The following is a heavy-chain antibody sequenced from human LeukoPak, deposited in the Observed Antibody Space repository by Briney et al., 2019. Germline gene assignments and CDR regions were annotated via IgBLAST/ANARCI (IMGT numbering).Heavy chain of an antibody. V-gene: IGHV1-69*01. D-gene: IGHD3-3*01. CDR1: GGTFSSYA. CDR2: IIPIFGTA. J-gene: IGHJ1*01. Sequence: SVKVSCKASGGTFSSYAISWVRQAPGQGLEWMGGIIPIFGTANYAQKFQGRVTITADESTSIAYMELSSLRSEDTAVYYCASRDAVFGVVTEEYFQHWGQGTLVTVSS. CDR3: ASRDAVFGVVTEEYFQH.